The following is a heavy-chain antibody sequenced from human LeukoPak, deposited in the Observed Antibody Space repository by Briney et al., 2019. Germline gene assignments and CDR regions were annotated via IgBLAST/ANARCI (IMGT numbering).Heavy chain of an antibody. CDR3: ARGSPDYYDSSGLIGAFDI. J-gene: IGHJ3*02. D-gene: IGHD3-22*01. CDR1: GDSVSSNSAA. CDR2: TYYRSKWYN. Sequence: SQTLSLTCAISGDSVSSNSAAWNWIRQSPSRGLEWLGRTYYRSKWYNDYAVSVKSRITINPDTSKNQFSLQLNSVTPEDTAVYYCARGSPDYYDSSGLIGAFDIWGQGTMVTVSS. V-gene: IGHV6-1*01.